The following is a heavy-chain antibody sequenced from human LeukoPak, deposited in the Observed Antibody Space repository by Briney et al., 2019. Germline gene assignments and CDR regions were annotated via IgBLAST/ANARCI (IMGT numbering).Heavy chain of an antibody. CDR2: ISSSSSTI. D-gene: IGHD3-22*01. V-gene: IGHV3-48*02. J-gene: IGHJ4*02. Sequence: GGSLRLSCAASGFTFSSYSMNWVRQAPGKGLEWVSYISSSSSTIYHADSVKGRFTISRDNAKNSLYLKMNSLRDEDTAVYYCARDDTMIFDYWGQGTLVTVSS. CDR1: GFTFSSYS. CDR3: ARDDTMIFDY.